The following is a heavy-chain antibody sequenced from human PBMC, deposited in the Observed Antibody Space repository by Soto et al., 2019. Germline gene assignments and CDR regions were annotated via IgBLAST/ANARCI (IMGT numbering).Heavy chain of an antibody. CDR1: GGSFSCYY. D-gene: IGHD2-15*01. J-gene: IGHJ6*02. CDR3: ARASYCSGGSCYARYYYYGMDV. V-gene: IGHV4-34*01. Sequence: SETLSLTCAVYGGSFSCYYWSWIRQPPGKGLEWIGEINHSGSTNYNPSLKSRVTISVDTSKNQFSLKLSSVTAADTAVYYCARASYCSGGSCYARYYYYGMDVWGQGTTVTVSS. CDR2: INHSGST.